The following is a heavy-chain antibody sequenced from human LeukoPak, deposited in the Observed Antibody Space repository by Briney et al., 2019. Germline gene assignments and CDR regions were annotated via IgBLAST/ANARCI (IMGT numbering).Heavy chain of an antibody. CDR3: ARAPTLNYYDSSGDY. Sequence: SETLSLTCAVYGGSFSGYYWSWIRQPPGKGLEWIGEINHSGSTNYNPSLKSRVTISVDTSKNQFSLKLSSVTAADTAVYYCARAPTLNYYDSSGDYWGQGTLVTVSS. CDR1: GGSFSGYY. V-gene: IGHV4-34*01. J-gene: IGHJ4*02. CDR2: INHSGST. D-gene: IGHD3-22*01.